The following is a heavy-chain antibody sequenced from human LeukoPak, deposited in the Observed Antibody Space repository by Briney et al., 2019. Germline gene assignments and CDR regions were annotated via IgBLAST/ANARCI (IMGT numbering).Heavy chain of an antibody. J-gene: IGHJ4*02. CDR3: ARGISIFGVVVHFDY. D-gene: IGHD3-3*01. CDR1: GYTFTGYY. Sequence: ASVKVSCKASGYTFTGYYIHWVRQAPGQGLEWMGWINPNNGGTNYAQKFQGRVTMTRATSISTAYMELSSLRSDDTAIYYCARGISIFGVVVHFDYWGQGTLVTVSS. CDR2: INPNNGGT. V-gene: IGHV1-2*02.